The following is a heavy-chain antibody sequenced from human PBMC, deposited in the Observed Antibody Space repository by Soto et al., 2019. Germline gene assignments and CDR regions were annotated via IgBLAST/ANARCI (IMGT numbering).Heavy chain of an antibody. V-gene: IGHV4-39*01. D-gene: IGHD4-17*01. CDR3: ARHGVDYGDYASYYYYGMDV. J-gene: IGHJ6*02. CDR2: IYYSGSA. CDR1: GGSISSSTYY. Sequence: QVQLQESGPGLVKPSETLSLTCTVSGGSISSSTYYWGWIRPPPGQGLEWIGFIYYSGSAYYNPSLKSRVTISIDTSKNQFALKLTSVTAADTAVFYCARHGVDYGDYASYYYYGMDVWGRGTTVTVSS.